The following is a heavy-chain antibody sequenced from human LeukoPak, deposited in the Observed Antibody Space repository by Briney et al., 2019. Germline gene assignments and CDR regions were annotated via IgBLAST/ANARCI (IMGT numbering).Heavy chain of an antibody. V-gene: IGHV1-24*01. CDR2: FDPEDGET. J-gene: IGHJ4*02. D-gene: IGHD6-13*01. CDR1: GYTLTELS. Sequence: ASVKVSCKVSGYTLTELSMHWVRQAPGKGLEWMGGFDPEDGETIYAQKFQGGVTMTEDTSTDTAYMELSSLRSEDTAVYYCATDLGIAAAGTPGYWGQGTLVTVSS. CDR3: ATDLGIAAAGTPGY.